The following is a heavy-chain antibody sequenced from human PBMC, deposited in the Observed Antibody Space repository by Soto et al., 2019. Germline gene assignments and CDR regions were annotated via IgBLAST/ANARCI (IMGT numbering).Heavy chain of an antibody. CDR2: ISPHNGNT. V-gene: IGHV1-18*04. D-gene: IGHD6-6*01. J-gene: IGHJ4*02. CDR3: AMYSRSSFDY. CDR1: GYSFTSYD. Sequence: QVQLLQSGGEVKKPGASVKVSCKTSGYSFTSYDITWVRQAPGQGLEWMGWISPHNGNTDYTQTLRDRVTLTADISTTTAYMELRSLRSDDTAVYYCAMYSRSSFDYWGQGTLVTVSS.